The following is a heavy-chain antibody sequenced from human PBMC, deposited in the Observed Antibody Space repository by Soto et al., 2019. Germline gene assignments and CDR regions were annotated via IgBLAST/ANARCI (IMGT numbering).Heavy chain of an antibody. CDR1: GFTFSSYW. V-gene: IGHV3-74*01. J-gene: IGHJ4*02. Sequence: PGVSLRLSFAASGFTFSSYWMHWVRQAPGKGLVWVSRINSDGSSTSYADSVKGRFTISRDNAKNTLYLQMNSLRAEDTAVYYCARLHYYDSSGYSGIDYWGQGTLVTVSS. D-gene: IGHD3-22*01. CDR2: INSDGSST. CDR3: ARLHYYDSSGYSGIDY.